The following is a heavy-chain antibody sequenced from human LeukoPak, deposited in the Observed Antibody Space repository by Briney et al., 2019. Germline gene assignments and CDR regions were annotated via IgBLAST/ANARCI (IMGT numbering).Heavy chain of an antibody. V-gene: IGHV3-23*01. Sequence: QPGGSLRLSCAASGFTFSSYAMSWVRQAPGKGLEWVSAISGSGGSTYYADSVKGRFTISRDNSKNTLYLQMNSLRAEDTAVYYCASRLDPQFTMVRGVPYGMDVWGQGTTVTVSS. CDR3: ASRLDPQFTMVRGVPYGMDV. J-gene: IGHJ6*02. CDR1: GFTFSSYA. D-gene: IGHD3-10*01. CDR2: ISGSGGST.